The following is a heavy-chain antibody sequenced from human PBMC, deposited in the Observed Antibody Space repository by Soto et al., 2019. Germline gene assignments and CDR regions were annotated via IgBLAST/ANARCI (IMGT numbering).Heavy chain of an antibody. V-gene: IGHV4-59*01. CDR2: IYYSGST. D-gene: IGHD2-2*01. CDR3: ARTCSSTSCYGVFDI. CDR1: GGYISSYY. Sequence: SETLSLTCSVSGGYISSYYWSWIRQNPGKGLEWIGYIYYSGSTNYNPSLKSRVTISVDTSKNQFSLKLSSVTAADTAFYFFARTCSSTSCYGVFDIWGQGTMVTVSS. J-gene: IGHJ3*02.